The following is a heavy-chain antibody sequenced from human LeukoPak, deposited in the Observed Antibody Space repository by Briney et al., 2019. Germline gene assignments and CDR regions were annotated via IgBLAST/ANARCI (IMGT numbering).Heavy chain of an antibody. CDR2: INPNSGGT. J-gene: IGHJ4*02. CDR1: GYTFTGYY. V-gene: IGHV1-2*02. D-gene: IGHD5-24*01. Sequence: GASVKVSCKASGYTFTGYYMHWVRQAPGQGLEWMGWINPNSGGTNYAQKFQGRVTMTRDTSISTAYMELSRPRSDDTAVYYCAREPVEMATITYDYWGQGTLVTVSS. CDR3: AREPVEMATITYDY.